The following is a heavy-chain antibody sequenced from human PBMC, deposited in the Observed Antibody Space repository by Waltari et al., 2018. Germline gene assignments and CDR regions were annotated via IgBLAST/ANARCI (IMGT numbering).Heavy chain of an antibody. Sequence: QVTLKESGPALVKPTQTLTLTCTFSGFSLSTSGMRVSWIRQPPGKALEWLARIDWDDDKFYSTDMKTRLTISKDTSKNQVVLTMTNMDPVDTATYYCARISGYSGYVFDYWGQGTLVTVSS. CDR1: GFSLSTSGMR. D-gene: IGHD5-12*01. CDR2: IDWDDDK. CDR3: ARISGYSGYVFDY. V-gene: IGHV2-70*04. J-gene: IGHJ4*02.